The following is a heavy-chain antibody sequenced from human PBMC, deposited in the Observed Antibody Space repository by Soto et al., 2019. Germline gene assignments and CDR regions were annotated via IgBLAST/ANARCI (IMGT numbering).Heavy chain of an antibody. CDR2: IYYSGST. CDR1: GGSISSYY. Sequence: SETMSLTCTVSGGSISSYYWSWIRQPPGKGLEWIGYIYYSGSTYHNPSLKSRVTISVDTSKNQFHLKLTSVTAADTAVYYCGRAHRDLQQLVHYYYSMDVWGQGTTVTVSS. D-gene: IGHD6-13*01. J-gene: IGHJ6*02. V-gene: IGHV4-59*08. CDR3: GRAHRDLQQLVHYYYSMDV.